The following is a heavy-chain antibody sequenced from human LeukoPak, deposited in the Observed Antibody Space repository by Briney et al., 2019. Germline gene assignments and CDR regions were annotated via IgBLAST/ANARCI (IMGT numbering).Heavy chain of an antibody. V-gene: IGHV4-59*01. CDR3: ARFPGGAEYRHYYYMDV. CDR1: GGSINNYF. Sequence: SETLSLTCTVSGGSINNYFWSWTRQPPGKGLECIAYIYYSDSTNYNPSLKSRVTVSVDTSKNQFSLKLSSVTAADTAVYYCARFPGGAEYRHYYYMDVWGTGTTVTVSS. D-gene: IGHD1-14*01. J-gene: IGHJ6*03. CDR2: IYYSDST.